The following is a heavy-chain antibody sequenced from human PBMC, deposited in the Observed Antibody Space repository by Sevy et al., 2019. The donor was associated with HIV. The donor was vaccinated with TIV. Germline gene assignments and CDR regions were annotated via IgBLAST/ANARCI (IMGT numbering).Heavy chain of an antibody. Sequence: SETLSLTCTVSGGSVSSDISYWNWIRQPPGKGLECIGSISYSGTTSYNPSLKSRVTISLDTSKNQFSLKVNSVTAAHTAGSYCAKRDYGDYVDYFDPWGQGTLVTVFS. CDR1: GGSVSSDISY. CDR2: ISYSGTT. CDR3: AKRDYGDYVDYFDP. D-gene: IGHD4-17*01. V-gene: IGHV4-61*01. J-gene: IGHJ5*02.